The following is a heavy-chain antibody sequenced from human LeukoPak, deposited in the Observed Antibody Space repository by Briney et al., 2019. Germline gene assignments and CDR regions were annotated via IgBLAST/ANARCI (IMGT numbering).Heavy chain of an antibody. CDR3: ARRISAAIGYCTNGVCYVWDY. CDR1: GGSISSSSYY. D-gene: IGHD2-8*01. CDR2: IYYSGST. Sequence: PSETLSLTCTVSGGSISSSSYYWGWIRQPPGKGPEWIGSIYYSGSTYYNPSLKSRVTISVDTSKNQFSLKLSSVTAADTAVYYCARRISAAIGYCTNGVCYVWDYWGQGTLVTVSS. J-gene: IGHJ4*02. V-gene: IGHV4-39*01.